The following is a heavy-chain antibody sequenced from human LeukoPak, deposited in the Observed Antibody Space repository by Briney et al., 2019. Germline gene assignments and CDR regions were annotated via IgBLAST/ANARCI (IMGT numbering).Heavy chain of an antibody. V-gene: IGHV3-30*02. CDR1: GFTFSSYG. D-gene: IGHD2-2*01. J-gene: IGHJ6*03. CDR2: IRYDGSNK. CDR3: ARGGRSRGIVVVPAADTDYYYYMDV. Sequence: GGSLRLSCAASGFTFSSYGMHWVRQAPGKGLEWVAFIRYDGSNKYYADSVKGRFTISRDNSKNTLYLQMNSLRAEDTAVYYCARGGRSRGIVVVPAADTDYYYYMDVWGKGTTVTVSS.